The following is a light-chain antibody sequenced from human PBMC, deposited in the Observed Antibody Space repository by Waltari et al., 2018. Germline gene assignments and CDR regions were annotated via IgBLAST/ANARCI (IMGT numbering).Light chain of an antibody. V-gene: IGLV2-8*01. CDR3: SSYAATNNLRNV. CDR2: DVF. J-gene: IGLJ1*01. Sequence: QSALTQPPSASGSEGQSVTISCTGAFKYVSWYQKHPGKAPKLLIYDVFKRPSGVTDRFSGSQSGDTATLTVSWVQSEDEAGYYCSSYAATNNLRNVFGTGTRLTVL. CDR1: AFKY.